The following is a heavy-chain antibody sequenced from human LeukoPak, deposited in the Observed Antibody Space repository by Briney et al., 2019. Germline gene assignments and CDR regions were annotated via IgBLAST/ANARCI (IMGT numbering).Heavy chain of an antibody. Sequence: SETLSLTCTVSGGSISSGDYYWSWISQPPGKGLEWIGYIYYSGSTYYNPSLKSRLTISVDTSKNQFSLKLSSVTAADTAVYYCARKRRDGYNLGYFDYWGQGTLVTVSS. CDR3: ARKRRDGYNLGYFDY. J-gene: IGHJ4*02. CDR1: GGSISSGDYY. CDR2: IYYSGST. D-gene: IGHD5-24*01. V-gene: IGHV4-30-4*08.